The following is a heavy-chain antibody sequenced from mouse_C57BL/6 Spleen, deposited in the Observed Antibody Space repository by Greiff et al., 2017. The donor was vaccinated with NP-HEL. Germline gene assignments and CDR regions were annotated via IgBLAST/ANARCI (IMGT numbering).Heavy chain of an antibody. V-gene: IGHV1-26*01. CDR2: INPNNGGT. D-gene: IGHD2-4*01. CDR3: ATYDYDGSYAMDY. Sequence: VQLQQSGPELVKPGASVKISCKASGYTFTDYYMNWVKQSHGKSLEWIGDINPNNGGTSYNQKFKGKATLTVDKSSSTAYMELRSLTSEDSAVYYCATYDYDGSYAMDYWGQGTSVTVSS. J-gene: IGHJ4*01. CDR1: GYTFTDYY.